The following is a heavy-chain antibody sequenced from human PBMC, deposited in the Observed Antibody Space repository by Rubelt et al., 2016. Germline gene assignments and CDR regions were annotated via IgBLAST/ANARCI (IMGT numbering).Heavy chain of an antibody. J-gene: IGHJ4*02. CDR3: ARESSSGWYIDY. D-gene: IGHD6-19*01. CDR1: GYTFTGYY. CDR2: INPNSGGT. Sequence: QVQLVQPGAEVKKPGASVKVSCKASGYTFTGYYMHWVRQAPGQGPEWVGRINPNSGGTNYAQKFQGRVTMTRDTSITTAYMELSRLRSDDTAVFYCARESSSGWYIDYWGQGTLVTVSS. V-gene: IGHV1-2*06.